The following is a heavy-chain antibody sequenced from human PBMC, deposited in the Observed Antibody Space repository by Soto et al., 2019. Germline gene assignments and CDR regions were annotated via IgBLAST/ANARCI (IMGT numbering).Heavy chain of an antibody. CDR2: IIPIFGTA. Sequence: GASVKVSCKASGGTFSSYAISWVRQAPGQGLEWMGGIIPIFGTANYAQKFQGRVTITADESTSTAYMELSSLRSEDTAVYYCATDRWLQGGYWGQGTLVTVSS. CDR3: ATDRWLQGGY. CDR1: GGTFSSYA. V-gene: IGHV1-69*13. D-gene: IGHD5-12*01. J-gene: IGHJ4*02.